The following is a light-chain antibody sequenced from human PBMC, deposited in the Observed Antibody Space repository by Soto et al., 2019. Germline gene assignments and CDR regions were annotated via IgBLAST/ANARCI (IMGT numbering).Light chain of an antibody. CDR3: QSYDTTNHVV. Sequence: NFVLTQPHAVSESPGRTVSISCTGSSGTIASNYVQWYQQRPGSAPSTVIYKDNQRPSGVPDRFSGSIDDSSNSASLTISGLKTEDEADYFCQSYDTTNHVVFGGGTKLTVL. V-gene: IGLV6-57*02. J-gene: IGLJ2*01. CDR1: SGTIASNY. CDR2: KDN.